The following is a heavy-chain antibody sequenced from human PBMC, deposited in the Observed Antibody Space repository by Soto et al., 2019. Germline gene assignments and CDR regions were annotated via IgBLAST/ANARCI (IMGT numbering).Heavy chain of an antibody. CDR1: GGSVSSGSYY. Sequence: SETLSLTCTVSGGSVSSGSYYWSWIRQPPGKGLEWIGYIYYSGSTNYNPSLKSRVTISVDTSENQFSLKLSSVTAADTAVYYCARERSGWFRNWFDPWGQGTQVTVSS. V-gene: IGHV4-61*01. D-gene: IGHD6-19*01. CDR2: IYYSGST. CDR3: ARERSGWFRNWFDP. J-gene: IGHJ5*02.